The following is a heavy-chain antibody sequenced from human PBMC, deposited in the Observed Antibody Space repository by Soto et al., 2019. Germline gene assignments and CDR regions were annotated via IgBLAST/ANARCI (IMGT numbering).Heavy chain of an antibody. Sequence: GASVKVSCKASGYTFTSYGISWARQAPGQGLEWMGWISAYNGNTNYAQKLQGRVTMTTDTSTSTAYMELRSLRSDDTAVYYCVRDYPTQYGDPSDAFDIWGQGTMVTVSS. CDR2: ISAYNGNT. CDR3: VRDYPTQYGDPSDAFDI. J-gene: IGHJ3*02. D-gene: IGHD4-17*01. V-gene: IGHV1-18*01. CDR1: GYTFTSYG.